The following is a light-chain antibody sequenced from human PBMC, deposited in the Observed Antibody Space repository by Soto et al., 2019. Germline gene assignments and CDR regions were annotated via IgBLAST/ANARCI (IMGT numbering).Light chain of an antibody. CDR3: QHYSSSPPAIT. CDR1: QSVTSGY. J-gene: IGKJ5*01. V-gene: IGKV3-20*01. CDR2: GAS. Sequence: EIVLTQSPGTLSLSPGERATLSCRASQSVTSGYLAWYQQQPNQAPRLLIYGASYRATDIPDRFSGGGSGTDFTLTISILEPEVFAVYYCQHYSSSPPAITFGQGTRLEIK.